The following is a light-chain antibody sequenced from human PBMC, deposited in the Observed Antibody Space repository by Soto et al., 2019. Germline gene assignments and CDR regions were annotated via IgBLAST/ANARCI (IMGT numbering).Light chain of an antibody. Sequence: DIQMTQAPSSVSASVGDRVTITCRASQGISSWVAWYQQKTGKAPKLLFYAASSLQSWVPSRFSGSGSGTDFTLTISSLQPEDFSTYYCQQADSFPLTFGGGTKVEIK. CDR3: QQADSFPLT. J-gene: IGKJ4*01. V-gene: IGKV1-12*01. CDR1: QGISSW. CDR2: AAS.